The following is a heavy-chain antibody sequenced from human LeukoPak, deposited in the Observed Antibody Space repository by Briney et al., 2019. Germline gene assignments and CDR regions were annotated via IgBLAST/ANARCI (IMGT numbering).Heavy chain of an antibody. V-gene: IGHV1-18*01. CDR1: GYTFTSYG. J-gene: IGHJ6*03. D-gene: IGHD4-23*01. CDR2: ISAYNGNT. Sequence: ASVKVSCKASGYTFTSYGISWVRQAPGQGLEWMGWISAYNGNTNYAQKLQGRVTMTTDTSTSTAYMELRSLRSEDTAVYYCARGTPVVTGYYYYYMDVWGKGTTVTVSS. CDR3: ARGTPVVTGYYYYYMDV.